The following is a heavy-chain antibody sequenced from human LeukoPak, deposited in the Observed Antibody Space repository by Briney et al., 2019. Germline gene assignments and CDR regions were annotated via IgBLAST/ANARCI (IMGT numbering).Heavy chain of an antibody. CDR1: GFTFSSYS. V-gene: IGHV3-21*01. CDR2: ISSSSSYI. Sequence: GGSLRLSCAASGFTFSSYSMNWVRQAPGKGLEWVSSISSSSSYIYYVDSVKGRFTISRDNAKNSLYLQMNSLRAEDTAVYYCARAFSGWELRGYYFDYWGQGTLVTVSS. D-gene: IGHD1-26*01. J-gene: IGHJ4*02. CDR3: ARAFSGWELRGYYFDY.